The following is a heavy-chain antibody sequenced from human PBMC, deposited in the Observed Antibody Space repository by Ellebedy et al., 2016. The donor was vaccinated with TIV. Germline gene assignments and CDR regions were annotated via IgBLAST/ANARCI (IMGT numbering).Heavy chain of an antibody. V-gene: IGHV4-59*01. CDR2: IYYSGST. Sequence: SETLSLXXTVSGGSISSYYWSWIRQPPGKGLEWIGYIYYSGSTNYNPSLKSRVTISVDTSKNQFSLKLSSVTAADTAVYYCARAWADWGGWERPEYFDYWGQGTLVTVSS. D-gene: IGHD1-26*01. CDR1: GGSISSYY. CDR3: ARAWADWGGWERPEYFDY. J-gene: IGHJ4*02.